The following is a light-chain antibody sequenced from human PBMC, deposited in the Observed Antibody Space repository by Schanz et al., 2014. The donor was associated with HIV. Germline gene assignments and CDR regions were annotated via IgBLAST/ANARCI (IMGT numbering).Light chain of an antibody. CDR1: QSISTH. CDR2: GAS. CDR3: QYFGNPGGT. Sequence: EIVLTQSPGTLSLSPGEVGTLSCRASQSISTHLAWYQQKPGQAPTLLIYGASKRATGIPDRFIGSGSGTDFTLTINRLEPEDFAVYYCQYFGNPGGTFGGGTKVEIK. J-gene: IGKJ4*01. V-gene: IGKV3-20*01.